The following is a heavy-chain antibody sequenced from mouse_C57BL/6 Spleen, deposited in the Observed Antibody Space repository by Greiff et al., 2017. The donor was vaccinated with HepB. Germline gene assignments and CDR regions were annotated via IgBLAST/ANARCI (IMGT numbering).Heavy chain of an antibody. CDR3: ARGRHYGSRSWFAY. CDR1: GYTFTSYW. V-gene: IGHV1-55*01. D-gene: IGHD1-1*01. J-gene: IGHJ3*01. Sequence: QVQLKQPGAELVKPGASVKMSCKASGYTFTSYWITWVKQRPGQGLEWIGDIYPGSGSTNYNEKFKSKATLTVDTSSSTAYMQLSSLTSEDSAVYYCARGRHYGSRSWFAYWGQGTLVTVSA. CDR2: IYPGSGST.